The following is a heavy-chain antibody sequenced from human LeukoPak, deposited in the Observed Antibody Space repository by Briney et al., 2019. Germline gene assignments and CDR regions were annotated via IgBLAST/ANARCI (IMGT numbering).Heavy chain of an antibody. CDR1: GGSFSGYY. J-gene: IGHJ5*02. CDR2: INHSGST. CDR3: ARWSGIWITMIVGGFDP. D-gene: IGHD3-22*01. V-gene: IGHV4-34*01. Sequence: SETLSLTCAVYGGSFSGYYWSWIRQPPGKGLEWIGEINHSGSTNYNPSLKSRVTISVDTSKNQFSLKLSSVTAADTAVYYCARWSGIWITMIVGGFDPWGQGTLVTASS.